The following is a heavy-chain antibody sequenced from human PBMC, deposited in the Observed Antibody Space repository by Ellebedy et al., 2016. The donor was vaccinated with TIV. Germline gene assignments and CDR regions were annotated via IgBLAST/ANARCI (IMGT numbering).Heavy chain of an antibody. J-gene: IGHJ2*01. CDR1: DESIRGRF. CDR3: ARHVVGTGDEHWHFDL. CDR2: TRDSGTT. Sequence: MPSETLSLTCAVSDESIRGRFWSRIRQPPGTGLEWIATTRDSGTTNYNASLRSRVTLSLDMSLRQLSLKLTSVIPSDTAVYYCARHVVGTGDEHWHFDLWGRGKLVTVSP. V-gene: IGHV4-59*08. D-gene: IGHD7-27*01.